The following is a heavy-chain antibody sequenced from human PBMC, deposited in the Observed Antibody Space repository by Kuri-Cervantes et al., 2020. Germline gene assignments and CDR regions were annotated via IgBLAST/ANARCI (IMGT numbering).Heavy chain of an antibody. J-gene: IGHJ4*02. CDR1: GGSFSGYY. V-gene: IGHV4-34*01. CDR2: INHSGST. Sequence: ESLKISCAVYGGSFSGYYWSWIRQPPGKGLEWIGEINHSGSTNYNPSLKSRVTISVDTSKNQFSLKLSSVTAADTAVYYCARRDYYFDYWGQGTLVTVSS. CDR3: ARRDYYFDY.